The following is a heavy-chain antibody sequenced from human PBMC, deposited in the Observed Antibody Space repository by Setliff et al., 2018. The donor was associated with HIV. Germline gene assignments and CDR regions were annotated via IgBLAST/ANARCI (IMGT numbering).Heavy chain of an antibody. CDR1: GGTFSSYA. CDR2: IIPIFGTA. V-gene: IGHV1-69*05. Sequence: GASVKVSCKASGGTFSSYALSWVRQAPGQGLEWMGGIIPIFGTANYAQKFQGRVTITRDTSASTAYMKLSSLRSEDTAVYYCARAADYDFWSGYSSGWFDPWGQGTLVTVSS. D-gene: IGHD3-3*01. CDR3: ARAADYDFWSGYSSGWFDP. J-gene: IGHJ5*02.